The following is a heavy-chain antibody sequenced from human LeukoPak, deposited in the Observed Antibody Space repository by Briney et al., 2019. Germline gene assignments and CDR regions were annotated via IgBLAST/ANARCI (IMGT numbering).Heavy chain of an antibody. V-gene: IGHV4-38-2*02. J-gene: IGHJ4*02. CDR3: ARVGKDSTVTTASDY. Sequence: SETLSLTCTVSGYSISSGYYWGWIRQPPGKGLEWIGSIYHSGSTYYNPSLKSRVTISVDTSKNQFSLKLSSVTAADTAVYYCARVGKDSTVTTASDYWGQGTLVTVSS. CDR1: GYSISSGYY. D-gene: IGHD4-17*01. CDR2: IYHSGST.